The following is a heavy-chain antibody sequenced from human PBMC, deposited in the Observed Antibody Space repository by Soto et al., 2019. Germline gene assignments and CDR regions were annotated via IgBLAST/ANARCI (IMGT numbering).Heavy chain of an antibody. V-gene: IGHV3-48*02. CDR3: TREDILGARSFDY. D-gene: IGHD1-26*01. CDR1: GFTFSSYS. CDR2: ISSGSKTI. J-gene: IGHJ4*02. Sequence: GGSLRLSCAASGFTFSSYSVNWVRQAPGKGLEWISYISSGSKTIYYADSVKGRFTVSRDNAKNSQYLQMNSLRDEDTAVYYCTREDILGARSFDYWGQGTLVTVSS.